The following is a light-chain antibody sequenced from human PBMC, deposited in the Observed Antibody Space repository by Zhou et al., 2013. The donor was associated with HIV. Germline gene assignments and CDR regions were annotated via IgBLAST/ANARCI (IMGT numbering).Light chain of an antibody. CDR2: DAS. CDR1: QGIGNS. CDR3: QQYNSYPIT. J-gene: IGKJ5*01. V-gene: IGKV1-16*02. Sequence: IQMTQSPSSLSASVGDRVTITCRASQGIGNSLAWFQQQPGKAPKSLIYDASTLQSGVPSKFSGSGSGTDFTLTISSLQPEDFATYYCQQYNSYPITFGQGTRLEIK.